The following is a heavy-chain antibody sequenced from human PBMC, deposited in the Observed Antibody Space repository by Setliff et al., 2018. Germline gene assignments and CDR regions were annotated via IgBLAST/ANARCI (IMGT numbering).Heavy chain of an antibody. Sequence: GGSLRLSCAASGITFSTYSMNWVRQAPGKGLEWVSYISSRSDIIYYADSVKGRFTISRDNAKNSLYLQVNSLRAEDTAVYYCARANWNCGFDYWGQGTLVTVSS. CDR3: ARANWNCGFDY. D-gene: IGHD1-7*01. CDR1: GITFSTYS. CDR2: ISSRSDII. J-gene: IGHJ4*02. V-gene: IGHV3-48*01.